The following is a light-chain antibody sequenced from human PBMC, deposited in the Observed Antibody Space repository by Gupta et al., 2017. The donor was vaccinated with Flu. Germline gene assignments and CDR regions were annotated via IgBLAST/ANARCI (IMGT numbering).Light chain of an antibody. J-gene: IGKJ4*01. CDR1: KSLVYSNGRTD. Sequence: VIGGRPAINCWRCSKSLVYSNGRTDLDWFQQRPGQPPRRLIYLVSHRESGVPDRFSGSGSGTEFTLNISRVQAEDVGIYFCKQGANSPVAFGGGTKVEIK. V-gene: IGKV2-30*01. CDR3: KQGANSPVA. CDR2: LVS.